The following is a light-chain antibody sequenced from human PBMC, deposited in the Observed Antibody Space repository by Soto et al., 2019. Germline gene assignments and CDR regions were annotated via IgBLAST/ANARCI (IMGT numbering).Light chain of an antibody. Sequence: IVLTRSPGTLSLTPGERATLSCRASQSVKSSYLAWYQQKPGQAPRLLIYGASSRATGIPDRFSGSGSGTDFTLTISRMEPEDFAVYYCQHYGSSLWTFGQGTKVDIK. CDR2: GAS. CDR1: QSVKSSY. J-gene: IGKJ1*01. V-gene: IGKV3-20*01. CDR3: QHYGSSLWT.